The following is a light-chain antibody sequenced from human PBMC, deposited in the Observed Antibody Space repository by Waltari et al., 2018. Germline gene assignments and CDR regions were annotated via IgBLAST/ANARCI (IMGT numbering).Light chain of an antibody. J-gene: IGKJ2*01. Sequence: DIVMTQSPDSLAVSLCERATINCKSSQSVLYSSNNKNYLAWYQQKPGQPPKLLIYWASTRESGVPDRFSGSGSGTDFTLTISSLQAEDVAVYYCQEYYSTPHTFGQGTKLEIK. CDR1: QSVLYSSNNKNY. CDR2: WAS. V-gene: IGKV4-1*01. CDR3: QEYYSTPHT.